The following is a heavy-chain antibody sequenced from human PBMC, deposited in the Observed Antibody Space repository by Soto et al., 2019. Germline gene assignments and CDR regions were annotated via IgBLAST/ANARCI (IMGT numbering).Heavy chain of an antibody. CDR3: ARDGGVVTAIWYGMDV. J-gene: IGHJ6*02. V-gene: IGHV3-11*05. CDR2: ISSSSSYT. CDR1: GFTFSDYY. D-gene: IGHD2-21*02. Sequence: QVQLVESGGGLVKPGGSLRLSCAASGFTFSDYYMSWIRQAPGKGREWVSYISSSSSYTNYADSVKGRFTISRDNAKNSLYLQMNSLRAEDTAVYYCARDGGVVTAIWYGMDVWGQGTTVTVSS.